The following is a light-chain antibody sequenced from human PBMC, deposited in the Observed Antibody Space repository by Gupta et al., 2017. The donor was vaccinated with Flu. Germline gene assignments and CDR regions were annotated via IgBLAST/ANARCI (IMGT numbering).Light chain of an antibody. CDR1: QSVRDY. CDR2: DAS. V-gene: IGKV3-11*01. CDR3: QQRNNCPLT. J-gene: IGKJ4*01. Sequence: EIVLTQSPAALSLSRGERVTLSCRASQSVRDYLAWYHQRPGQSPRLLIYDASNRATDVPARFNGSGSETDFTLTISGLEPEDSGVYYCQQRNNCPLTFGGGTKVEIK.